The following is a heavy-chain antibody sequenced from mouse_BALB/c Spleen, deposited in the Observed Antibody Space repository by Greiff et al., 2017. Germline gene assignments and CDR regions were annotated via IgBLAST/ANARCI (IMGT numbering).Heavy chain of an antibody. J-gene: IGHJ2*01. D-gene: IGHD2-10*02. Sequence: QVQLQQSGPELVKPGASVRISCKASGYTFTSYYIHWVKQRPGQGLEWIGWIYPGNVNTKYNEKFKGKATLTVDKSSSTAYMQLNSLTSEDSAVYYCARDLVPFNYWGQGTTLTVSS. V-gene: IGHV1S56*01. CDR3: ARDLVPFNY. CDR2: IYPGNVNT. CDR1: GYTFTSYY.